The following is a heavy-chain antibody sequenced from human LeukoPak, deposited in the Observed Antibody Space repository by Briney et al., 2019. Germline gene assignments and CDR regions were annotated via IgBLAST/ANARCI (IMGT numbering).Heavy chain of an antibody. J-gene: IGHJ5*02. D-gene: IGHD6-19*01. CDR3: ARAVGGSGWYTRPNGFDP. CDR2: MSHSGTI. V-gene: IGHV4-61*05. Sequence: PSETLSLTCIVSGGSISSSNSYWDWIRQPPGRGLEWIGDMSHSGTINYNPSLRTRVTISADTSKNQFSLKLSSVTAADTAVYYCARAVGGSGWYTRPNGFDPWGQGTLVTVSS. CDR1: GGSISSSNSY.